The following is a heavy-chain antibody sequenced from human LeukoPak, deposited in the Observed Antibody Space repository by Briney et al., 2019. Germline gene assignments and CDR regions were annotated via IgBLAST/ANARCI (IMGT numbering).Heavy chain of an antibody. CDR3: AKDLWDVLRFLDY. D-gene: IGHD3-3*01. Sequence: GGSVRLSCLGCRLTFLDYVMHGVRPPPARERAGVAGINWNCGSKNFADSVKGRFIISRDNAKNSLSLQMNSLRDEDPAVYFFAKDLWDVLRFLDYWGQGTLVTVSS. CDR2: INWNCGSK. CDR1: RLTFLDYVM. J-gene: IGHJ4*02. V-gene: IGHV3-20*04.